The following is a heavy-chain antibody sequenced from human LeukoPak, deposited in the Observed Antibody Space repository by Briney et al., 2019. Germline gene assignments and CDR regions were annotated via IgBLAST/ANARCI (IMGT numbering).Heavy chain of an antibody. V-gene: IGHV3-21*01. CDR2: ISTSSSYI. CDR1: GFTFRSFT. D-gene: IGHD3-10*01. J-gene: IGHJ4*02. CDR3: ARDSSSRGPYYFDY. Sequence: GGSLRLSCAASGFTFRSFTMNWVRQAPGKGLEWVSSISTSSSYIYYADSVKGRFTISRDNAKNSLSLQMNSLRAEDTAVYYCARDSSSRGPYYFDYWGQGTLVTVSS.